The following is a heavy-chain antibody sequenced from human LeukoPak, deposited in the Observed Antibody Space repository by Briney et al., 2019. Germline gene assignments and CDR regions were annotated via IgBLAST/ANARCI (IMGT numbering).Heavy chain of an antibody. CDR2: IWHDGSHK. CDR1: GFSFDTYA. D-gene: IGHD3-10*01. J-gene: IGHJ4*02. V-gene: IGHV3-33*01. Sequence: RSLRLSCAASGFSFDTYAMHWVRQAPGQGLEWVALIWHDGSHKFYSNSVRGQFTISRDNSKNTVYLQMNNLRPDDTAVYYCAREIFGSGNYPDFWGQGTLVTVSS. CDR3: AREIFGSGNYPDF.